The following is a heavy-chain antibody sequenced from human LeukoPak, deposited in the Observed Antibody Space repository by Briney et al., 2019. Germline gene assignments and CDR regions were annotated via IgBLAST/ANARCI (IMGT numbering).Heavy chain of an antibody. V-gene: IGHV4-59*01. CDR3: ARSYSSGNYYYMDV. D-gene: IGHD6-25*01. CDR2: IYDSGST. CDR1: GGSISSYY. Sequence: SETLSLTCTVSGGSISSYYWSWIRQPPGKGLEWIGYIYDSGSTNYNPSLKSRVTISVDTSKNQFSLKLSSVTAADTAVYYCARSYSSGNYYYMDVWGKGTTVTISS. J-gene: IGHJ6*03.